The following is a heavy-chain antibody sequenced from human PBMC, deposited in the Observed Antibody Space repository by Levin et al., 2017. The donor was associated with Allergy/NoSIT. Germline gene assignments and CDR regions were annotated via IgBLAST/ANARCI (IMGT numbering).Heavy chain of an antibody. J-gene: IGHJ6*02. D-gene: IGHD3-3*01. CDR1: GYTFTSYD. V-gene: IGHV1-8*01. CDR3: ARDDYDFWSGYYFVSAGGGMDV. Sequence: ASVKVSCKASGYTFTSYDINWVRQATGQGLEWMGWMNPNSGNTGYAQKFQGRVTMTRNTSISTAYMELSSLRSEDTAVYYCARDDYDFWSGYYFVSAGGGMDVWGQGTTVTVSS. CDR2: MNPNSGNT.